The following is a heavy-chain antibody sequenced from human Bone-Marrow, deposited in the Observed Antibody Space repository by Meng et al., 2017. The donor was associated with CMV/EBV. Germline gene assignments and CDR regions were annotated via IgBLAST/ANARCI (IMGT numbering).Heavy chain of an antibody. CDR3: ARGLGTDAFDI. CDR1: GGSISSYY. V-gene: IGHV4-59*01. CDR2: IYYSGST. D-gene: IGHD1-1*01. J-gene: IGHJ3*02. Sequence: GSLRLSCTVSGGSISSYYWSWIRQPPGKGLEWIGYIYYSGSTNYNPPLKSRVTISVDTSKNQFSLKLSSVTAADTAVYYCARGLGTDAFDIWGRGTMATV.